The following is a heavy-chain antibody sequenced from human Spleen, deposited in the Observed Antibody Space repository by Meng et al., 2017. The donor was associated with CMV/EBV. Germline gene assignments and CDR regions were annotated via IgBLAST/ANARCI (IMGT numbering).Heavy chain of an antibody. J-gene: IGHJ4*02. CDR3: ARDYYGIDY. D-gene: IGHD3-10*01. CDR1: GFTFSDSA. Sequence: LSCAASGFTFSDSAMHWVRQASGKGLEWVGRIRSKANTYATAYAASVKGRFTISRDDSKNTAYLQMNSLKTEDTAVYYCARDYYGIDYWGQGTLVTVSS. CDR2: IRSKANTYAT. V-gene: IGHV3-73*01.